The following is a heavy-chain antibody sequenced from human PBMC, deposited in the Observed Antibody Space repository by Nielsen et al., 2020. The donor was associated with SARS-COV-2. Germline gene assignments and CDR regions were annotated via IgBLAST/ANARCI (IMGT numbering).Heavy chain of an antibody. D-gene: IGHD3-16*02. V-gene: IGHV3-48*03. CDR1: GFTFSSYE. J-gene: IGHJ4*02. CDR3: ARGPITFGGVIVPFDY. CDR2: ISSSGSTI. Sequence: GESLKISCAASGFTFSSYEMNWVRQAPGKGLEWVSYISSSGSTIYYADSVKGRFTISRDNSKNTLYLQMNSLRAEDTAMYYCARGPITFGGVIVPFDYWGQGTLVTVSS.